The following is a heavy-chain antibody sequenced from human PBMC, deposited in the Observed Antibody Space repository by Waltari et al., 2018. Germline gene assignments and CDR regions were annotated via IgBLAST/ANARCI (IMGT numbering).Heavy chain of an antibody. CDR3: AKDRGGQLVDGGWFDP. J-gene: IGHJ5*02. V-gene: IGHV3-9*01. CDR2: ISWNSGSI. Sequence: EVQLVESGGGLVQPGRSLRLPCAASGFTFDDYAMHWVRQAPGKGLEWVSGISWNSGSIGYADSVKGRFTISRDNAKNSLYLQMNSLRAEDTALYYCAKDRGGQLVDGGWFDPWGQGTLVTVSS. D-gene: IGHD6-6*01. CDR1: GFTFDDYA.